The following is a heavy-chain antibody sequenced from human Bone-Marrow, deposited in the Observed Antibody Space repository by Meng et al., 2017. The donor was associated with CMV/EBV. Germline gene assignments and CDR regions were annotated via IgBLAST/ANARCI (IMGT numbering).Heavy chain of an antibody. Sequence: GESLKISCAASGFTFSSYWMSWVRQAPGKGLEWVSAISGSGGSTYYADSVKGRFTISRDNSKNTLYLQMNSLRAEDTAVYYCAKQRYCSSTSCYPDYWGQGTLVTVSS. V-gene: IGHV3-23*01. CDR2: ISGSGGST. J-gene: IGHJ4*02. CDR1: GFTFSSYW. CDR3: AKQRYCSSTSCYPDY. D-gene: IGHD2-2*01.